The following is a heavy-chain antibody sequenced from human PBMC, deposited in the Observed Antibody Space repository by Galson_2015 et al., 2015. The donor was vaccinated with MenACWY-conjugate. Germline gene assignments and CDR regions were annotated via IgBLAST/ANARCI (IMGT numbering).Heavy chain of an antibody. J-gene: IGHJ4*02. D-gene: IGHD5-12*01. CDR1: GFTFTTYA. V-gene: IGHV3-23*01. CDR2: ITGSGGTT. CDR3: ARSTLGWLRNPLY. Sequence: SLRLSCAASGFTFTTYAMSWVRQAPGKGLEWVSAITGSGGTTYYADSVKGRFPISRDNSKNTLNLQMNSLRAEDTALYYCARSTLGWLRNPLYWGQGTLVTVSS.